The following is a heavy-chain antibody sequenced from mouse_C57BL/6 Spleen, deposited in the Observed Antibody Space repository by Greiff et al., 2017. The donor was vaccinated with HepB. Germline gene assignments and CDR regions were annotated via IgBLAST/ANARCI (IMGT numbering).Heavy chain of an antibody. CDR3: ARPDGYYPYYAMDY. CDR2: IDPSDSYT. CDR1: GYTFTSYW. Sequence: QVQLKQPGAELVKPGASVKLSCKASGYTFTSYWMQWVKQRPGQGLEWIGEIDPSDSYTNYNQKFKGKATLTVDTSSSTAYMQLSSLTSEDSAVYYCARPDGYYPYYAMDYWGQGTSVTVSS. D-gene: IGHD2-3*01. J-gene: IGHJ4*01. V-gene: IGHV1-50*01.